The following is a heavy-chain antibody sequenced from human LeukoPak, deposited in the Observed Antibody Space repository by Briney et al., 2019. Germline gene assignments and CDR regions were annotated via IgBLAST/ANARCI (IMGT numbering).Heavy chain of an antibody. D-gene: IGHD3-22*01. CDR2: ISAYNGNT. Sequence: ASVKVSCKASGYTFTSYGISWVRQAPGQGLEWMGWISAYNGNTNYAQKLQGRVTMTTDTSTSTAYMELRSLRSDDTAVYYCARDIQPDYYDSSGRDYWGQGTLDTVSS. J-gene: IGHJ4*02. CDR3: ARDIQPDYYDSSGRDY. CDR1: GYTFTSYG. V-gene: IGHV1-18*01.